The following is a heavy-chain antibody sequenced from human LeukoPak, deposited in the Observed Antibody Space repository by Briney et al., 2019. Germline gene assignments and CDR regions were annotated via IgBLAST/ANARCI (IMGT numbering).Heavy chain of an antibody. CDR1: GFTFSDYY. D-gene: IGHD5-18*01. CDR2: ISSSGSTI. J-gene: IGHJ3*02. V-gene: IGHV3-11*01. CDR3: ARDFTADAFDI. Sequence: GGSLRLSCAASGFTFSDYYMSWIRQAPGKGLEWVSYISSSGSTIYYADSVKGRFTISRDNAKNSLYLQMNSLRVEDTAVYYCARDFTADAFDIWGQGTMVTVSS.